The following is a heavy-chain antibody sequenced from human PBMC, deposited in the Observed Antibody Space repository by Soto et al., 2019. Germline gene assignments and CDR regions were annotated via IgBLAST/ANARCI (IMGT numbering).Heavy chain of an antibody. D-gene: IGHD6-19*01. CDR2: IYSGGST. V-gene: IGHV3-53*01. J-gene: IGHJ4*02. CDR1: GFTVSSNY. Sequence: PGGSLRLSCAASGFTVSSNYMSWVRQAPGKGLEWVSVIYSGGSTYYADSVKGRFTASRDNAQNSLSLKLNSLRVEDTAVYYCARSYSSGWEFDYWGQGTQVTVSS. CDR3: ARSYSSGWEFDY.